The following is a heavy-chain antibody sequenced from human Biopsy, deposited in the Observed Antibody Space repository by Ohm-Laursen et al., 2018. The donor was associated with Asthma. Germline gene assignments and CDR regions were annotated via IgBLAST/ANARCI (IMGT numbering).Heavy chain of an antibody. V-gene: IGHV1-18*01. CDR2: ISVYNGNT. J-gene: IGHJ6*02. CDR1: GYTFNSAG. D-gene: IGHD3-10*01. CDR3: ARAVDYSHYYGIDL. Sequence: GASVKVSCNTSGYTFNSAGITWVRQAPGQGLEWMGWISVYNGNTKVAQKLQDRVTMITDTSTSTAYMELRSLRSDDTAVYFCARAVDYSHYYGIDLWGQGTTVTVS.